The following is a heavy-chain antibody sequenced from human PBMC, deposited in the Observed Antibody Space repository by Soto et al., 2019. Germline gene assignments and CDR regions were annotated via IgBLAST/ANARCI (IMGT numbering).Heavy chain of an antibody. J-gene: IGHJ4*02. CDR1: GASISSGGYY. D-gene: IGHD4-17*01. Sequence: QVQLQESGPGLVQPSQTLSLACTVSGASISSGGYYWSWIRQHPGKGLEWIGYIYYSGSTFYNPSLKSRVTTSVDTSKIQFSLKLSSVTAADTAVYYCARGLSVTLFDFWGQGTLVTVSS. CDR2: IYYSGST. CDR3: ARGLSVTLFDF. V-gene: IGHV4-31*03.